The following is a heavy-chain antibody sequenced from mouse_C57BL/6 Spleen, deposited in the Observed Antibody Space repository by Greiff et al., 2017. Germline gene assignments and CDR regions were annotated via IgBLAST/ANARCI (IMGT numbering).Heavy chain of an antibody. J-gene: IGHJ2*01. CDR2: ISSGSSTI. V-gene: IGHV5-17*01. CDR1: GFTFSDYG. Sequence: EVNLVESGGGLVKPGGSLKLSCAASGFTFSDYGMHWVRQAPEQGLEWVAYISSGSSTIYYADTVKGRFTIARDNAKNTLCLQVTSLRSEDTAMYYCARGDYDREGHYFDYWGQGTTLTVSS. D-gene: IGHD2-4*01. CDR3: ARGDYDREGHYFDY.